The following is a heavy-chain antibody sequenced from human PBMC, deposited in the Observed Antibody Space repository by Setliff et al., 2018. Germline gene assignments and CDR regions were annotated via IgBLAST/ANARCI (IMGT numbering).Heavy chain of an antibody. V-gene: IGHV1-8*02. CDR1: GYTFTAYD. J-gene: IGHJ6*03. CDR2: MNPNSGRT. CDR3: ARGALVLQFLEWLPRFYYMDV. Sequence: ASVKVSCKASGYTFTAYDIVRVRQATGQGLEWMGWMNPNSGRTGYPQKFQGRVTMTRNTSISTAYMELSSLRSEDTAVYFCARGALVLQFLEWLPRFYYMDVWGKGTTVTVS. D-gene: IGHD3-3*01.